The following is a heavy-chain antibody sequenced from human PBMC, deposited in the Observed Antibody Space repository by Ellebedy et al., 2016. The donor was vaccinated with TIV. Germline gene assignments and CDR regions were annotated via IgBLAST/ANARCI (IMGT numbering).Heavy chain of an antibody. CDR1: GFTFTSYS. D-gene: IGHD3-16*01. CDR3: ARVISLRYFDS. Sequence: PGGSLRLSCAASGFTFTSYSMSWVRQAPGKGLEWVANIKQDGSEQYQVDSVKGRFTISRDNAKNSLYLQINSLRAEDTAVYYCARVISLRYFDSWGQGTLVTVSS. CDR2: IKQDGSEQ. V-gene: IGHV3-7*01. J-gene: IGHJ4*02.